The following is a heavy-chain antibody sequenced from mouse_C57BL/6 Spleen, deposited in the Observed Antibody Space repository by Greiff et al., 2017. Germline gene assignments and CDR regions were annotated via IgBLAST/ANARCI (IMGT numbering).Heavy chain of an antibody. J-gene: IGHJ2*01. CDR1: GFSLTNYG. CDR3: ARSRVTTVYYFDY. Sequence: QVQLQQSGPGLVQPSQSLSITCTVSGFSLTNYGVHWVRQSPGKGLEWLGVIWSDGSTDYNAAFISRLSISKDNSKSQVFFKMNSLQADDTAIYYCARSRVTTVYYFDYWGQGTTLTVSS. D-gene: IGHD1-1*01. CDR2: IWSDGST. V-gene: IGHV2-2*01.